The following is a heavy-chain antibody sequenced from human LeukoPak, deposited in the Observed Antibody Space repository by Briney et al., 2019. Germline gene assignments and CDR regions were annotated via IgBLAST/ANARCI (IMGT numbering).Heavy chain of an antibody. J-gene: IGHJ4*02. D-gene: IGHD4-17*01. CDR1: GFTVSSNY. CDR2: IYSGGST. Sequence: GGSLRLSCAASGFTVSSNYMSWVRQAPGKGLGWVSVIYSGGSTYYADSVKGRFTISRDNSKNTLYLQMNSLRAEDTAVYYCARHAKDYGDYTGIDYWGQGTLVTVSS. CDR3: ARHAKDYGDYTGIDY. V-gene: IGHV3-66*04.